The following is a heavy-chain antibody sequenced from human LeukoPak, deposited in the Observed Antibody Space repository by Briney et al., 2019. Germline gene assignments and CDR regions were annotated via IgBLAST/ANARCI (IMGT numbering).Heavy chain of an antibody. CDR3: ARRGEGPIGGIGY. CDR2: IHPGYSDT. CDR1: GYSFASYC. J-gene: IGHJ4*02. Sequence: GESLKISFKGSGYSFASYCIARVPQIPRKGLEGMGIIHPGYSDTRHSPSFQGQVTISADKSISTAYLQWSSLKASDTAMYYCARRGEGPIGGIGYWRQGTLVTVSS. V-gene: IGHV5-51*01. D-gene: IGHD3-10*01.